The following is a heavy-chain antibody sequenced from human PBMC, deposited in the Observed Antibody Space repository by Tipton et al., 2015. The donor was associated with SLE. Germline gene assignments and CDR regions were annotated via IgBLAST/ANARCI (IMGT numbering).Heavy chain of an antibody. D-gene: IGHD7-27*01. Sequence: TLSLTCAVYGGSFSGYYWSWIRQPPGKGLEWIGEINHSGSTNYNPSLKSRVTISVDASKNQFSLKLSSATAADTAVYYCASKLGVSPDYWGPGTLVTVSS. CDR1: GGSFSGYY. CDR3: ASKLGVSPDY. CDR2: INHSGST. V-gene: IGHV4-34*01. J-gene: IGHJ4*02.